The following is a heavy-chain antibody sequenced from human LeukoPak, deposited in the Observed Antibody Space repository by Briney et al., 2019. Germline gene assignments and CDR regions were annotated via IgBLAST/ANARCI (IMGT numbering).Heavy chain of an antibody. J-gene: IGHJ4*02. CDR2: IKQDGSEN. CDR1: GFTFSNTY. CDR3: ARGQGWLVDY. D-gene: IGHD6-19*01. Sequence: GGSLRLSCAASGFTFSNTYMTWVRQAPGKGLEWVANIKQDGSENYYVDSVKGRFTISRDNAKNALHLQMNSLRAENTAVYYCARGQGWLVDYWGQGTLVTVSS. V-gene: IGHV3-7*05.